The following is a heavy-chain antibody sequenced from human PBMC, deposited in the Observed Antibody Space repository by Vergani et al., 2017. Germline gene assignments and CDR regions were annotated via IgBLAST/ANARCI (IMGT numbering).Heavy chain of an antibody. CDR3: ARAPIGSXIFGVVIIRFAFDI. CDR2: IYYSGST. CDR1: GGSMSGYY. Sequence: QVQLQESGPGLVKPSETLSLTCSVSGGSMSGYYWSWIRQPPGKELEWIGYIYYSGSTYYNPSLKSRVTISVDTSKNQFSLKLSSVTAADTAVYYCARAPIGSXIFGVVIIRFAFDIWGQGTMVTVSS. V-gene: IGHV4-59*12. J-gene: IGHJ3*02. D-gene: IGHD3-3*01.